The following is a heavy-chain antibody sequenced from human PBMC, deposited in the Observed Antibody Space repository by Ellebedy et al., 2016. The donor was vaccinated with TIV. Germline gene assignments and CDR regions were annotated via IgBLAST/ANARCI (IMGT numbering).Heavy chain of an antibody. J-gene: IGHJ4*02. Sequence: SETLSLTCAVSGASISSSYWGWIRQPPGKGLEWIGSIYHSGSTYYNPSLKSRVTISVDTSKNQFSLKLSSVTAADTAVYYCARVTRVAVAGRADFDYWGQGTLVTVSS. CDR3: ARVTRVAVAGRADFDY. V-gene: IGHV4-38-2*01. CDR1: GASISSSY. D-gene: IGHD6-19*01. CDR2: IYHSGST.